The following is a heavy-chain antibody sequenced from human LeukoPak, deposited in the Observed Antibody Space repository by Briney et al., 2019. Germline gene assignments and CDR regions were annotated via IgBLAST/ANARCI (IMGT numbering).Heavy chain of an antibody. V-gene: IGHV4-34*01. CDR1: GGSFSGYY. CDR2: INHSGST. Sequence: SETLSLTCAVYGGSFSGYYWSWIRQPPGKGLEWIGEINHSGSTNYNPSLKSRVTISVDTSKNQFSLKLGSVTAADTAVYYCARAPGIAAAGLPPWGQGTLVTVSS. D-gene: IGHD6-13*01. CDR3: ARAPGIAAAGLPP. J-gene: IGHJ5*02.